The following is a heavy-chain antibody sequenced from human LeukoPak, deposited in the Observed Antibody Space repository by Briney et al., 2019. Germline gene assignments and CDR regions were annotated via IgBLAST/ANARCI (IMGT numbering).Heavy chain of an antibody. V-gene: IGHV3-48*01. CDR1: GFSLSSYT. D-gene: IGHD2-2*01. Sequence: PGGSLRLSCNVSGFSLSSYTMNWVRQAPGKGLEWVSYISGSGSTVYYADPVRGRFTMSRDNAKNSLYLQMNSLRAEDTALYYCARDHQYAFDVWGQGTLVTVSS. J-gene: IGHJ3*01. CDR2: ISGSGSTV. CDR3: ARDHQYAFDV.